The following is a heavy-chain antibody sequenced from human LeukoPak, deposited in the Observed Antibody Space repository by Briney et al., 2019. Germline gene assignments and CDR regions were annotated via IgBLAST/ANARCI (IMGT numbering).Heavy chain of an antibody. D-gene: IGHD5-18*01. J-gene: IGHJ4*02. CDR3: AREVVDTAIDY. CDR2: ISSSSSYI. CDR1: GFTFSSYS. Sequence: GGSLRLSCAASGFTFSSYSTNWVRQAPGKGLEWVSSISSSSSYIYYADSVKGRFTISRDNAKNSLYLQMNSLRAEDTAVYYCAREVVDTAIDYWGQGTLVTVSS. V-gene: IGHV3-21*01.